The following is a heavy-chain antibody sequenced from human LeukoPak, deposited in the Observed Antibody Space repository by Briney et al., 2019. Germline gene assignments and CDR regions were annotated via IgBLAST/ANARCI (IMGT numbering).Heavy chain of an antibody. CDR1: GYTFTSYD. J-gene: IGHJ4*02. V-gene: IGHV1-8*01. CDR3: ARDPEIQLWAFDY. D-gene: IGHD5-18*01. CDR2: MNPNSGNT. Sequence: ASVKVSCKASGYTFTSYDINWVRQATGQGLEWMGWMNPNSGNTGYAQKFQGRVTMTRNTSISTAYMELSSLRSEDTAVYYCARDPEIQLWAFDYWGQGTLVTVSS.